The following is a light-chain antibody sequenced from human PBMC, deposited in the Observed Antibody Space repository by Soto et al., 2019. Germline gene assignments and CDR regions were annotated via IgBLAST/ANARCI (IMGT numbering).Light chain of an antibody. J-gene: IGKJ4*01. CDR2: GAS. CDR3: QQYAGTPLT. CDR1: QTISSSN. Sequence: EIVLTQSPGTLSLSPGERAALSCRASQTISSSNLAWYQQRPGQAPRLLIFGASTRATGIPDRFSGSGSEKDFTLTISRLESEDSAVYYCQQYAGTPLTFAGETKLDIK. V-gene: IGKV3-20*01.